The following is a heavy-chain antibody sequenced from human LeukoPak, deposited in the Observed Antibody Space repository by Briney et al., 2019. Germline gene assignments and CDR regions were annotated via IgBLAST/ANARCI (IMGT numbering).Heavy chain of an antibody. V-gene: IGHV3-33*01. CDR2: IWYDGSNK. J-gene: IGHJ4*02. CDR1: GFNFSNYG. CDR3: RANFDF. Sequence: SGGSLRLSCTASGFNFSNYGMHWVRQAPGKGLEWVAVIWYDGSNKYYVDSVKGRFTISRDNSKNTLHLQMNSLRAEDTAVYYCRANFDFWGQGTLVTVSS.